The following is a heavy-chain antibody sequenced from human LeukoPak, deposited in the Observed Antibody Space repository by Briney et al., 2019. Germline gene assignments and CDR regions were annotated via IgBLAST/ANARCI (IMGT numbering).Heavy chain of an antibody. Sequence: PGGSLTLSCAASGFTFSNFAMSWVRQPPGKGLQWVSAISDSGGGTFYADSVKGRFTTSRDNSKNTLYLQMNSLRAKDTAVYYCPEVGVGWVAFDGWGQGTLVTVSS. V-gene: IGHV3-23*01. J-gene: IGHJ4*02. D-gene: IGHD3-16*01. CDR3: PEVGVGWVAFDG. CDR1: GFTFSNFA. CDR2: ISDSGGGT.